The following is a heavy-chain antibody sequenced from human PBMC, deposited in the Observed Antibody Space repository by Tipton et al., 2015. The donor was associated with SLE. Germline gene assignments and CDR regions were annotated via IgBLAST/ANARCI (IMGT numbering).Heavy chain of an antibody. J-gene: IGHJ6*02. CDR2: INQDGSEQ. CDR3: ARDSYYDILTGYNYYGMDV. D-gene: IGHD3-9*01. Sequence: SLRLSCAASRLSISNNWMSWVRQAPGKGLEWVAHINQDGSEQYYVDSVKGRFTIYRDNAKSSLYLQMSSLRAEDTAVYYCARDSYYDILTGYNYYGMDVWGQGTTVTVSS. V-gene: IGHV3-7*01. CDR1: RLSISNNW.